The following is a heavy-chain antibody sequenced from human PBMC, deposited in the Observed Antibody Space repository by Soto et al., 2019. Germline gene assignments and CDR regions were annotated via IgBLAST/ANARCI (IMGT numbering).Heavy chain of an antibody. V-gene: IGHV4-59*08. D-gene: IGHD4-4*01. CDR2: IHYSGST. CDR1: GGSITGYY. J-gene: IGHJ5*02. Sequence: QVQLQESGPGLVQPSETLSLTCTVSGGSITGYYWSWIRQPPGKGPEWIGNIHYSGSTNYNPSLKRRVTISVDTSKNQFSLRLRSVPAAETAVYYCARHSYYSNPLRFDPWGQGTLVTVSS. CDR3: ARHSYYSNPLRFDP.